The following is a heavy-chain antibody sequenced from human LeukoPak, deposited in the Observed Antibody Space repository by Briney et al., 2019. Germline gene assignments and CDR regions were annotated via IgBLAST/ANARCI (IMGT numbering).Heavy chain of an antibody. CDR2: INDDGSST. CDR3: ARGRGVWADY. Sequence: GGSLRLSCAASGFTFSDYAMTWVRQAPGKGLVWVSRINDDGSSTDYAEAVKGRFTISRDNAKNTLYLQMISLRAEDTAVYYCARGRGVWADYWGQGTLVSVSS. J-gene: IGHJ4*02. CDR1: GFTFSDYA. V-gene: IGHV3-74*01. D-gene: IGHD3-10*01.